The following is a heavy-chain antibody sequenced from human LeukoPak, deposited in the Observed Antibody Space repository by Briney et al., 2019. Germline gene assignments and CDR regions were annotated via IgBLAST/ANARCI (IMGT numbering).Heavy chain of an antibody. CDR1: GVSISSSSYY. CDR2: IYYSGST. Sequence: SETLSLTCTVSGVSISSSSYYWGWIRQPPGKGLEWIGSIYYSGSTYYNPSLKSRVTISVDTSKNQFSLKLSSVTAADTAVYYCARGYGDYARYYYYMDVWGKGTTVTVSS. D-gene: IGHD4-17*01. V-gene: IGHV4-39*07. J-gene: IGHJ6*03. CDR3: ARGYGDYARYYYYMDV.